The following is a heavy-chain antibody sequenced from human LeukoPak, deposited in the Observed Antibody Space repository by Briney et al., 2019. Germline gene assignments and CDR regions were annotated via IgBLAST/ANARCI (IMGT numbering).Heavy chain of an antibody. J-gene: IGHJ4*02. CDR1: GFTFSSYW. D-gene: IGHD1-26*01. CDR2: IDSDGSST. CDR3: AKDVHSGSPDVDY. V-gene: IGHV3-74*01. Sequence: GGSLRLSCAASGFTFSSYWMHWVRQAPGKGLVWVSRIDSDGSSTIYADSVRGRFTISRDNSKNTLYLQMNSLRAEDTAVYYCAKDVHSGSPDVDYWGQGTLVTVSS.